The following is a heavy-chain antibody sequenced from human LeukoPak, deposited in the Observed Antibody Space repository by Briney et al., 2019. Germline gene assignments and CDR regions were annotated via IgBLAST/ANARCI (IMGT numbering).Heavy chain of an antibody. V-gene: IGHV1-3*01. CDR3: VRGSCAGCYRLDH. CDR2: MNAGKSNT. D-gene: IGHD2-2*01. J-gene: IGHJ4*02. CDR1: GYTFSNYA. Sequence: ASVKVSCKASGYTFSNYAMHWVRQAPGQRPEWLGWMNAGKSNTEYSQKLQGRVTITWDTAASTVNMEVTSLRPEDTAVYYCVRGSCAGCYRLDHRGQGTLVTVSS.